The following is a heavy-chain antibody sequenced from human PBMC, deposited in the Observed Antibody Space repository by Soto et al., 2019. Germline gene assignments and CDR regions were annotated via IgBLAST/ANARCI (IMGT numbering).Heavy chain of an antibody. CDR1: GYTFTGSS. CDR3: ARVQLELMRDAFDI. CDR2: INPNNGVT. Sequence: ASVKVSCKASGYTFTGSSLHWGRQAPGQRLEWMGWINPNNGVTNYAQKFQGRVAMTRDTSISTAYMELSRLTSDDTAVYYCARVQLELMRDAFDIWGQGTMVTVSS. D-gene: IGHD1-1*01. J-gene: IGHJ3*02. V-gene: IGHV1-2*02.